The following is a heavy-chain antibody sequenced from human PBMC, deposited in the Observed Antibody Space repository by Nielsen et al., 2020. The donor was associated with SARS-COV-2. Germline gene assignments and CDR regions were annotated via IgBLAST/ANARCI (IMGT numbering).Heavy chain of an antibody. CDR2: INHWGNT. V-gene: IGHV4-34*01. D-gene: IGHD3-3*01. Sequence: WIRQPPGKGLEWIGEINHWGNTNYNPSLKSRVTISVDTSKNQFSLKLSSVTAADTAVYYCARNLLASITIFGVVSHYGMDVWGQGTTVTVSS. J-gene: IGHJ6*02. CDR3: ARNLLASITIFGVVSHYGMDV.